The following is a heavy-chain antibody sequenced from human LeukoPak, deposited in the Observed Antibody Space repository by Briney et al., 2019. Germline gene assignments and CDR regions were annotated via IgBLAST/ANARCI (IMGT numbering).Heavy chain of an antibody. CDR1: GGSISSGGYY. Sequence: SQTLSLTCTVSGGSISSGGYYWSWIRQHPGKGLEWIGYIYYSGSTYYNPTLESRVTISVDTSKNQFSLKLSSVTAADTAVYFCAKGHIDSRYLYFDEWGPGTLVTVSS. CDR2: IYYSGST. J-gene: IGHJ4*02. V-gene: IGHV4-31*03. D-gene: IGHD2-15*01. CDR3: AKGHIDSRYLYFDE.